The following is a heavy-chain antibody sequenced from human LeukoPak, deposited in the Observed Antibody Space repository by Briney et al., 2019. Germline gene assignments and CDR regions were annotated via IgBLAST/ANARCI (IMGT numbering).Heavy chain of an antibody. D-gene: IGHD6-13*01. CDR2: IYYSGST. Sequence: SETLSLTCTVSGGSISSSSYYWGWIRQPPGDGLEWIGSIYYSGSTYYNPSLKSRVTISVDTSKNQFSLKLSSVTAADTAVYYCARHGSSWYYFDYWGQGTLVTVSS. V-gene: IGHV4-39*01. CDR1: GGSISSSSYY. J-gene: IGHJ4*02. CDR3: ARHGSSWYYFDY.